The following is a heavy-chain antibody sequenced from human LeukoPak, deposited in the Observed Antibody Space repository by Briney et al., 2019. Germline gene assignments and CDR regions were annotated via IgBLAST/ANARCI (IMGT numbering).Heavy chain of an antibody. Sequence: ASVKVSCKASGYTFTGYYIHWVRQAPGQGLEWMGWVNPNTSGTNYAQNFQGRVTMTRDTSISTAYMELSRPRSDDTAVYYCARAGYYDSSGYYHPFDYWGQGILVTVSS. V-gene: IGHV1-2*02. CDR1: GYTFTGYY. CDR3: ARAGYYDSSGYYHPFDY. J-gene: IGHJ4*02. D-gene: IGHD3-22*01. CDR2: VNPNTSGT.